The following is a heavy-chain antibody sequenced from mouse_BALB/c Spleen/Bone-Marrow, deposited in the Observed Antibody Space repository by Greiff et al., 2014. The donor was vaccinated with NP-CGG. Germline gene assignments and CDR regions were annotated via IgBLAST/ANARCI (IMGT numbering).Heavy chain of an antibody. V-gene: IGHV1-69*02. Sequence: QVQLKESGAEVVKPGTSVKGSCKASGYTFTNYWMQWVKQRPGQGLEWIGEIEPSDSYTNYNQDFKGKATLTVDKSSSTAYMQLSSLTSEDSAVYYCARGRTTVVSDYWGQGTSLTVSS. J-gene: IGHJ2*02. CDR3: ARGRTTVVSDY. D-gene: IGHD1-1*01. CDR2: IEPSDSYT. CDR1: GYTFTNYW.